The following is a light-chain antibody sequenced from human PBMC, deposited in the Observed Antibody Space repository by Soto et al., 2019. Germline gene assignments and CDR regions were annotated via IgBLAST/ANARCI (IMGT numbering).Light chain of an antibody. Sequence: DIPMTQSPSSLSASVGDRVTITCRASRRISRYLNWYQQNPGKAPKLLIYAASNLQSGVPSRFSGSGSWTEFTLTITGLQPEDLGTYYCLQSYTSLFTFGPGTRVDIK. J-gene: IGKJ3*01. V-gene: IGKV1-39*01. CDR3: LQSYTSLFT. CDR1: RRISRY. CDR2: AAS.